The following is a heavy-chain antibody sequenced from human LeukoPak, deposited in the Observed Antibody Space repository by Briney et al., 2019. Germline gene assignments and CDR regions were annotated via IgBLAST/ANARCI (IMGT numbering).Heavy chain of an antibody. V-gene: IGHV3-11*03. CDR1: GFTFSDYY. D-gene: IGHD1-26*01. Sequence: NSGGSLRLSCAASGFTFSDYYMSWIRQAPGKGLEWVSYISCSSTYTNYADSVKGRFTIFRDNAKNSLYLQMNSLRAEDTAVYYCARKASGIGYWRQGTLVTVSS. J-gene: IGHJ4*02. CDR2: ISCSSTYT. CDR3: ARKASGIGY.